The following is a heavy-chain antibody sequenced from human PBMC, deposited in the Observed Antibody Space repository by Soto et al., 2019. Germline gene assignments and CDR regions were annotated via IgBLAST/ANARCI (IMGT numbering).Heavy chain of an antibody. CDR1: GYTFTNYD. CDR3: ARVGWGSRWEIYGLEV. Sequence: QVRLVQSGAEVKKPGASVKVSCKASGYTFTNYDINWVRQATGQGLEWMGWMNPNSGNSGHAQKFQGRVTMTRNTSISTAYMELSSLRSEDTAVYYCARVGWGSRWEIYGLEVWGPGNTVTVSS. J-gene: IGHJ6*02. V-gene: IGHV1-8*01. D-gene: IGHD6-13*01. CDR2: MNPNSGNS.